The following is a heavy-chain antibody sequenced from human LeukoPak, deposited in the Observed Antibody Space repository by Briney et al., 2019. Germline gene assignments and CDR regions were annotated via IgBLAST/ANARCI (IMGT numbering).Heavy chain of an antibody. CDR1: GYTFTSYD. CDR3: AANLIAAAAGY. Sequence: ASVKVSCKASGYTFTSYDINWVRQATGQGLEWMGWMNPNSGNTGYAQKFQGRVTMTRNTSISTAYMELSSLRSGDTAVYYFAANLIAAAAGYWGQGTLVTVSS. D-gene: IGHD6-13*01. J-gene: IGHJ4*02. V-gene: IGHV1-8*01. CDR2: MNPNSGNT.